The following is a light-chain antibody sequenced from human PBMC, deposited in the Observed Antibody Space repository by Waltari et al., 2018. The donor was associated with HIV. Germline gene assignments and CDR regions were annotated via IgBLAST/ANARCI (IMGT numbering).Light chain of an antibody. CDR1: QTVNSNF. CDR2: GAS. V-gene: IGKV3-20*01. CDR3: QQYGTSVVS. Sequence: DIVLAQSPGTLSLSPGERVTLSCRASQTVNSNFLAWYQLKPGQAPRLLMYGASNRASGIPDRFSGGGSGTDFSLTIGSLEPEDSAVYYCQQYGTSVVSFGQGTRLEIK. J-gene: IGKJ5*01.